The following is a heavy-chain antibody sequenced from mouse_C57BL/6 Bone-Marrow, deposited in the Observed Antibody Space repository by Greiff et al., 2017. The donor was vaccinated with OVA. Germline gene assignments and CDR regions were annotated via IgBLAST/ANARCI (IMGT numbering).Heavy chain of an antibody. CDR2: IYPGSGST. V-gene: IGHV1-55*01. D-gene: IGHD2-4*01. Sequence: VQLQQPGAELVKPGASVKMSCKASGYTFTSYWITWVKQRPGQGLEWIGDIYPGSGSTNYNEKFKSKATLTVDTSSSTAYMQLSSLTSEDSAVYYCARRRFYYDYDEAYWGQGTLVTVSA. J-gene: IGHJ3*01. CDR3: ARRRFYYDYDEAY. CDR1: GYTFTSYW.